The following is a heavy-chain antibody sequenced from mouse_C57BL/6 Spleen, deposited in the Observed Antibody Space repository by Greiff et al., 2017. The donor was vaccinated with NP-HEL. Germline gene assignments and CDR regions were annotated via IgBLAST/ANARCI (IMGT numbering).Heavy chain of an antibody. CDR2: ISSGSSTI. J-gene: IGHJ1*03. V-gene: IGHV5-17*01. CDR1: GFTFSDSG. Sequence: EVQLVESGGGLVKPGGSLKLSCAASGFTFSDSGMHWVRQAPEKGLEWVAYISSGSSTIYYADTVKGRFTISRDNATNTLFLQMTSLRSEDTAMYYCSRGSLFGSRVYWYFDVWGTGTTVTVSS. D-gene: IGHD1-1*01. CDR3: SRGSLFGSRVYWYFDV.